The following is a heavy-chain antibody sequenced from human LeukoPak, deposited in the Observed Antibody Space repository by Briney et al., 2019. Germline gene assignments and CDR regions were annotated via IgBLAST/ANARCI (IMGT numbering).Heavy chain of an antibody. D-gene: IGHD6-13*01. J-gene: IGHJ6*02. Sequence: LSGGSLRLSCAASGFIVSSKYMNWVRQAPGKGLEWVSIIYNIDTTYYADSVKGRFTISRDDSKNTLHLQMNSLRAEDTAVYYCARDRQQLARYYYGMDVWGQGTTVTVSS. CDR1: GFIVSSKY. CDR3: ARDRQQLARYYYGMDV. V-gene: IGHV3-66*03. CDR2: IYNIDTT.